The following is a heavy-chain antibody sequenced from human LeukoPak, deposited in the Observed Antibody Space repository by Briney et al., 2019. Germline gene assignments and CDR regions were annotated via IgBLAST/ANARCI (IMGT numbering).Heavy chain of an antibody. CDR2: VNPNSGDK. CDR1: GYTFTGYY. V-gene: IGHV1-2*02. J-gene: IGHJ3*02. CDR3: ARDHAHEAFDI. Sequence: AVKVSCKASGYTFTGYYMRWVRQAPAPGLEWMGWVNPNSGDKDDAQKFEGRVTRTSNTSIVTAYIELSRLRSDDTTEYYCARDHAHEAFDIWGQGTLVTVSS.